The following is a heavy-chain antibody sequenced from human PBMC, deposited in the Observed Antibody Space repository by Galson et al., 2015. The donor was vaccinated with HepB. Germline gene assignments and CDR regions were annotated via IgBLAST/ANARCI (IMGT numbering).Heavy chain of an antibody. J-gene: IGHJ4*02. CDR1: GGSISNRNW. CDR3: ATTATTGSRVPLDY. D-gene: IGHD1-1*01. V-gene: IGHV4-4*02. Sequence: TLSLTCAVSGGSISNRNWWNWVRQSPGKGLEWIGYIYYSRSTNYSPSLKSRGTIFVDTSKNQLPLRLSSVTAADTGVYYCATTATTGSRVPLDYWGQGTLVPVSS. CDR2: IYYSRST.